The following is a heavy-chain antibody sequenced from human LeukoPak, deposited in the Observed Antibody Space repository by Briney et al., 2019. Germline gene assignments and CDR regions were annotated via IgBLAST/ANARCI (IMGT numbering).Heavy chain of an antibody. CDR3: ARDEGYCSGGSCYSEKYFDY. V-gene: IGHV1-18*01. D-gene: IGHD2-15*01. CDR1: GYTFTSYG. J-gene: IGHJ4*02. CDR2: ISAYNGNT. Sequence: ASVKVSCKASGYTFTSYGISWVRQAPGQGLEWMGWISAYNGNTNYAQKLQGRVTMTTDTSTSTAYMELRSLRSGDTAVYYCARDEGYCSGGSCYSEKYFDYWGQGTLVTVSS.